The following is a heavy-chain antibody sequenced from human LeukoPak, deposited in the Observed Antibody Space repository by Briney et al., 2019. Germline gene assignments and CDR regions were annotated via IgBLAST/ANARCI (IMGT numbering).Heavy chain of an antibody. D-gene: IGHD6-19*01. V-gene: IGHV1-46*01. CDR3: ARSAGWLVNHYFDS. CDR1: GGTFSSYA. CDR2: INPSAGST. Sequence: ASVKVSCKASGGTFSSYAISWVRQAPGQGLEWMGIINPSAGSTTYTQKFQGRVTMTRDMSTTTVYMELSSLRSEDTAVYYCARSAGWLVNHYFDSWGQGTLVTVSS. J-gene: IGHJ4*02.